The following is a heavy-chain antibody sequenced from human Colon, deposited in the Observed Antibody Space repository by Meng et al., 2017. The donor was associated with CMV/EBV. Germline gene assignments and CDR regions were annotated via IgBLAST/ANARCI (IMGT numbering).Heavy chain of an antibody. J-gene: IGHJ4*02. CDR2: IWYDGSNK. CDR3: ARGGYSSGWYYEH. Sequence: GESLKISCAASGFTFSSYGMHWVRQAPGKGLEWVAVIWYDGSNKYYADSVKGRFTISRDNSKNTLYLQMNSLRAEDTAVYYCARGGYSSGWYYEHWGQGTLVTVSS. D-gene: IGHD6-19*01. V-gene: IGHV3-33*01. CDR1: GFTFSSYG.